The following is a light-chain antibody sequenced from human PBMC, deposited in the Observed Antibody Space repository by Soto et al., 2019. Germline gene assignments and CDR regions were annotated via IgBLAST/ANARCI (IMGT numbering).Light chain of an antibody. Sequence: EIVLTQSPATLSLSPGERATLSCRASQSVSSYLAWYQQKPGQPPRLLIYDASNRATGIPARFSGSGSGTDYTLTIRRLEPEDFAVYYCQQYGSSPITFGQGTRLEIK. CDR1: QSVSSY. V-gene: IGKV3-20*01. J-gene: IGKJ5*01. CDR2: DAS. CDR3: QQYGSSPIT.